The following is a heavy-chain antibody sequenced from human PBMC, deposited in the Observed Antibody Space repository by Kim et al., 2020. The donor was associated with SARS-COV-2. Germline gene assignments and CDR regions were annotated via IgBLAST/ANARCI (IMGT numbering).Heavy chain of an antibody. CDR3: VRDSATVAPYYYYGMDV. CDR1: GFPFNHYW. CDR2: IKQDGSEK. V-gene: IGHV3-7*05. J-gene: IGHJ6*02. D-gene: IGHD2-15*01. Sequence: GGSLRLSCVASGFPFNHYWMSWVRQAPGEGLEWVANIKQDGSEKFYVDSVKGRFTISRDNAENSLYLQINSLRVEDTAVYYCVRDSATVAPYYYYGMDVCGQGTTVTVSS.